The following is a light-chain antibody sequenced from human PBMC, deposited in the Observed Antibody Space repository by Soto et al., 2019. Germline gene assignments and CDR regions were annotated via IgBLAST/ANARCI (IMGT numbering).Light chain of an antibody. CDR3: CSFAGSLNFV. Sequence: QSALTQPRSVSGSPGPSVTIYCSGTDNDVGGYNFVSWYQQHPGKAPKLMIFDVSKRPSGVPGRFSGSKSGNTASLTISGLQAEDEADYYCCSFAGSLNFVFGTGTKLTVL. CDR1: DNDVGGYNF. V-gene: IGLV2-11*01. J-gene: IGLJ1*01. CDR2: DVS.